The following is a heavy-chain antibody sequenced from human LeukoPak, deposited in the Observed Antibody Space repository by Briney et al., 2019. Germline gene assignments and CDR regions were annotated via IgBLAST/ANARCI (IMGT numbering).Heavy chain of an antibody. J-gene: IGHJ4*02. V-gene: IGHV3-33*01. CDR3: ARDAQRGFDYSNSLEY. Sequence: GGSLRLSCAAAGFTFNHYGMHWVRQAPGKGLEWVAVIWSDGTNQYYASSVKGRFTISRDDSGNTVYLQMNSLRPEDTGVYYCARDAQRGFDYSNSLEYWGQGTPVTVST. CDR2: IWSDGTNQ. CDR1: GFTFNHYG. D-gene: IGHD4-11*01.